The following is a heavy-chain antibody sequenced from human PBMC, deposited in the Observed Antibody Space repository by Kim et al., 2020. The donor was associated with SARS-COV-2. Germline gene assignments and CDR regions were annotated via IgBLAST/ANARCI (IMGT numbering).Heavy chain of an antibody. D-gene: IGHD2-2*01. CDR1: GGSFSHSSYY. Sequence: SETLSLTCTVSGGSFSHSSYYWGWIRHPPGKGLEWIANIYYGGSTFYNPSLKNRVTTSVDTSKMKFSLRLDSVTAADTAVYYCARLVRTFGAFDYWGQGILVTVSS. V-gene: IGHV4-39*01. J-gene: IGHJ4*02. CDR2: IYYGGST. CDR3: ARLVRTFGAFDY.